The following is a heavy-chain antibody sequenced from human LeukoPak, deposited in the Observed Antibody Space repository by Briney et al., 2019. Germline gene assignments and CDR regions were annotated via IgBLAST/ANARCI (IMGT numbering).Heavy chain of an antibody. V-gene: IGHV1-69-2*01. CDR2: VDPEDGET. D-gene: IGHD3-10*01. CDR1: GYTFTDYY. Sequence: VKVSCKVSGYTFTDYYMHWVQQAPGKGLEWMGLVDPEDGETIYAEKFQGRVTITADTSTDTAYMELSSLRSEDTAVYYCATDFPAYYYGSGSYSYFDYSGQGTLVTVSS. CDR3: ATDFPAYYYGSGSYSYFDY. J-gene: IGHJ4*02.